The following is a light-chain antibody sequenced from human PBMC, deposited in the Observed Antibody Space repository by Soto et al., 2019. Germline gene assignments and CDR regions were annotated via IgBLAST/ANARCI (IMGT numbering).Light chain of an antibody. CDR2: VNS. CDR3: QSYDSNLSGWV. Sequence: QSVLTQPPSVSGAPGQRVTISCTGSSSNIGAGYNVHWYQQLPGTAPKLLIYVNSNRPSGVPDRFSGSKSGTSASLAITGLQAEDEADYYCQSYDSNLSGWVFGGGTQLTVL. J-gene: IGLJ3*02. CDR1: SSNIGAGYN. V-gene: IGLV1-40*01.